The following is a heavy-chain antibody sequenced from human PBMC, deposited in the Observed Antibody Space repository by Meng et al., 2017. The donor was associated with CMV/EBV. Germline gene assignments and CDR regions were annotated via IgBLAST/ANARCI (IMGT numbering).Heavy chain of an antibody. D-gene: IGHD3-22*01. J-gene: IGHJ4*02. CDR1: GGSISSYY. CDR2: IYTSGST. CDR3: ARGGLYYYDSSGHFDY. Sequence: HVHVQVSRPGMWKPSETLSLTCTVSGGSISSYYWSWIRQPAGKGLEWIGRIYTSGSTNYNPSLKSRVTMSVDTSKNQFSLKLSSVTAADTAVYYCARGGLYYYDSSGHFDYWGQGTLVTVSS. V-gene: IGHV4-4*07.